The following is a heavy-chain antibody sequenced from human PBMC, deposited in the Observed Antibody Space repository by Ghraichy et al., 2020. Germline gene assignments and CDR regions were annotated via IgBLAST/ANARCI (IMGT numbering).Heavy chain of an antibody. D-gene: IGHD6-19*01. J-gene: IGHJ2*01. Sequence: GESLNISCAASGFTVNNNYMSWVRQAPGKGLEWVSVIYGGSTYYADSVKGLFTISRDNSKNTLYLQMNSLRAEDAAVYYCARCTGGHWLAYWYFDLWGRGTLVTVSS. V-gene: IGHV3-66*02. CDR1: GFTVNNNY. CDR2: IYGGST. CDR3: ARCTGGHWLAYWYFDL.